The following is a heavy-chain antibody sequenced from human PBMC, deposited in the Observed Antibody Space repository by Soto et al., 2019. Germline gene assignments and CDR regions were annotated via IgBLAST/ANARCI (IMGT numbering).Heavy chain of an antibody. CDR3: ARDNYHALAI. Sequence: SETLSLTCTVSGGSISSSSYYWGWIRQPPGKGLEWIGSIYYSGSTYYNPSLKSRVTISVDTSKNQFSLKLSSVTAADTAVYYCARDNYHALAIWGQGTMVTV. D-gene: IGHD3-10*01. CDR1: GGSISSSSYY. J-gene: IGHJ3*02. V-gene: IGHV4-39*01. CDR2: IYYSGST.